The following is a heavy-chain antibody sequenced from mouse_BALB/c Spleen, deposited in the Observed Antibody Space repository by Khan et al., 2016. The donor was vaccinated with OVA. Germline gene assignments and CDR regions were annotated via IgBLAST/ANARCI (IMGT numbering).Heavy chain of an antibody. D-gene: IGHD1-1*02. Sequence: QVQLQQSGAELTNPGASVKMSCKASGSTFTSYWMHWVKQRPGQGLEWIGYINPSTGYTEYNQKFKDKATLTTDKSSSTAYMQLSSLTSEDSAVYYGTRRGLFGIFVYWGQGTLVTVSA. V-gene: IGHV1-7*01. CDR2: INPSTGYT. CDR1: GSTFTSYW. J-gene: IGHJ3*01. CDR3: TRRGLFGIFVY.